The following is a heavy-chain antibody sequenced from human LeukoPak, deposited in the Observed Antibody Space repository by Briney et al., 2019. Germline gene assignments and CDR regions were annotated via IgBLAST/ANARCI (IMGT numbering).Heavy chain of an antibody. CDR3: ARGNDYYGMDV. V-gene: IGHV7-4-1*02. CDR1: GYIFVNYA. J-gene: IGHJ6*02. Sequence: ASVKVSCKASGYIFVNYAMNWVRQAPGQGLEWMGWINTNTGYSTYAQGFTGQFVFSLDTSVSTAYLQISSLKAEDTAVYYCARGNDYYGMDVWGQGTTVTVSS. CDR2: INTNTGYS.